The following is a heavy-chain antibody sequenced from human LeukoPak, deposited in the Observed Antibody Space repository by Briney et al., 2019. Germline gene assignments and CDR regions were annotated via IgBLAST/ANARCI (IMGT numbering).Heavy chain of an antibody. CDR2: IFASGST. CDR3: AREGSAFDI. J-gene: IGHJ3*02. CDR1: GGSISSYS. Sequence: TTSETLSLTCTVSGGSISSYSWSWIRQPAGKGLEWIGRIFASGSTKYNPSLKSRVTMSVETSKKQFSLKLSSVTAADTAVYYCAREGSAFDIWGQGTMVTVSS. V-gene: IGHV4-4*07.